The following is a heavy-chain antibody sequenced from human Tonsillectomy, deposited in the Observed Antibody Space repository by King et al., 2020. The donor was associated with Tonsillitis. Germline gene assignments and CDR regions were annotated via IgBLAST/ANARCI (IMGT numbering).Heavy chain of an antibody. J-gene: IGHJ5*02. CDR1: GFTFSNYA. D-gene: IGHD6-19*01. CDR3: AKGGEAVAVWFDP. Sequence: VQLLESGGGLVQPGGSLRLSCAASGFTFSNYAMSWVRQAPGKGLEWGSTISGSCSNTYYADSVKGRFTISRDNSKNTQYLQMNSLRAEDTAVYYCAKGGEAVAVWFDPWGQGTLVTVSS. CDR2: ISGSCSNT. V-gene: IGHV3-23*01.